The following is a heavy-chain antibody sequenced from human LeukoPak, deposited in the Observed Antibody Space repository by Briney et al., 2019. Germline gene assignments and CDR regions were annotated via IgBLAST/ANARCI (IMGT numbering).Heavy chain of an antibody. CDR1: GGSISSSSYY. CDR2: IYYSGST. CDR3: AGKRCSGGSCFDAFDI. D-gene: IGHD2-15*01. V-gene: IGHV4-39*01. Sequence: SETLSLTCTVSGGSISSSSYYWGWIRQPPGKGLEWIGSIYYSGSTYYNPSLKSRVTISVDTSKNQFSLKLSSGTAADTAVYYCAGKRCSGGSCFDAFDIWGQGTMVTVSS. J-gene: IGHJ3*02.